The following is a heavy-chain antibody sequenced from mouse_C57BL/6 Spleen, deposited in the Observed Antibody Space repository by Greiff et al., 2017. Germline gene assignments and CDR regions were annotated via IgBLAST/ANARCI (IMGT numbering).Heavy chain of an antibody. Sequence: EVKLVESEGGLVQPGSSMTLSCTASGFTFSDYYMAWFRQVPEKGLEWVANINYDGSSTYYLDSLKSRFIISRDNAKNILYLQMSSLKSEDTATYYCARENWYFDVWGTGTTVTVSS. CDR3: ARENWYFDV. CDR2: INYDGSST. CDR1: GFTFSDYY. J-gene: IGHJ1*03. V-gene: IGHV5-16*01.